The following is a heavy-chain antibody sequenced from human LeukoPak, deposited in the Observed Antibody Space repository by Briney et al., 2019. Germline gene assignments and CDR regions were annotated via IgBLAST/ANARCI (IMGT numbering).Heavy chain of an antibody. V-gene: IGHV4-59*02. D-gene: IGHD5-18*01. CDR3: ARDVGYGNPFDI. CDR1: GGSASNYS. CDR2: IFYSGNT. Sequence: SGTLSLTCTVSGGSASNYSWNWFRQPPGKGLDWIGYIFYSGNTNYNPSLKSRDIISLDTSKNQFSLKLSSVTAADTAVYYCARDVGYGNPFDIWGQGTMVTVSS. J-gene: IGHJ3*02.